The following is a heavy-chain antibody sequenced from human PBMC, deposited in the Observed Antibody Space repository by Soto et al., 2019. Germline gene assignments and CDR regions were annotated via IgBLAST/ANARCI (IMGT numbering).Heavy chain of an antibody. D-gene: IGHD3-10*01. CDR3: ATYGSGSYYPTTFDY. Sequence: QVQLQESGPGLVKPSQTLSLTCTVSGGSISSAGYNWSWIRQHPGKGLEWIGYIYYSGSTYYNPSLKSRVTISVATTNNQFTLKRSSVTAADTAVYYCATYGSGSYYPTTFDYWGQGTLVTVSS. CDR1: GGSISSAGYN. V-gene: IGHV4-31*03. CDR2: IYYSGST. J-gene: IGHJ4*02.